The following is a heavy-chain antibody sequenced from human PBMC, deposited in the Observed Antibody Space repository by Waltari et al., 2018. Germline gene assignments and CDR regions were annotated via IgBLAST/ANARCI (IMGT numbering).Heavy chain of an antibody. J-gene: IGHJ3*02. V-gene: IGHV3-48*04. Sequence: EVQLVESGGGLVQPGGSLRLSCAASGFTFSSYSMNWVRQAPGKGLEWFSYISSSSMTIYYADSVKGRFTISRDNAKNSLYLQMNSLRAEDTAVYYCAREIGIGAFDIWGQGTMVTVSS. D-gene: IGHD1-26*01. CDR1: GFTFSSYS. CDR2: ISSSSMTI. CDR3: AREIGIGAFDI.